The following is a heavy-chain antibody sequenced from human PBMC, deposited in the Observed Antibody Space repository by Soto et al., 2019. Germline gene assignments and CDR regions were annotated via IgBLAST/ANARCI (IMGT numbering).Heavy chain of an antibody. J-gene: IGHJ6*02. Sequence: SGPTLVNPTQTLTLTCTFSGFSLSSSGMCVSWIRQPPGKALEWLARIHWNDYKYYSSSLKANLIISKDTSKNQVVLTVTNMDPVDTATYYGARVQVLRFVESKDPAYYSGMDFWG. CDR2: IHWNDYK. CDR3: ARVQVLRFVESKDPAYYSGMDF. V-gene: IGHV2-70*11. D-gene: IGHD3-3*01. CDR1: GFSLSSSGMC.